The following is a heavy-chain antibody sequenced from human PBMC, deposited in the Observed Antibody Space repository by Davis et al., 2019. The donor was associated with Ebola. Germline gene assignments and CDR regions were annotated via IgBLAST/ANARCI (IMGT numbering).Heavy chain of an antibody. CDR2: IAYDGSTQ. Sequence: GESLKTSCAASGFTFRNYAMDWVRQAPGKGLEWVAVIAYDGSTQYYGDSVKGRFTISRDNSKNMVYLQMNSVRPEDTAVYYCARSLNAGGVETYYFHYWGQGTLVTVSS. CDR3: ARSLNAGGVETYYFHY. CDR1: GFTFRNYA. D-gene: IGHD3-3*01. V-gene: IGHV3-30-3*01. J-gene: IGHJ4*02.